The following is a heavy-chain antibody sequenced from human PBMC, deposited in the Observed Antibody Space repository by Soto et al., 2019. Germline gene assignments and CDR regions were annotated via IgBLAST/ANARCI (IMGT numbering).Heavy chain of an antibody. V-gene: IGHV4-59*01. CDR1: GGSISSYY. J-gene: IGHJ4*02. CDR3: ARGGNTAMGQQYYFDY. CDR2: IYYSGST. D-gene: IGHD5-18*01. Sequence: SETLSLTCTVSGGSISSYYWSWIRQPPGKGLEWIGYIYYSGSTNYNPSLKSRVTISVDTSKNQFSLKLSSVTAADTAVYYCARGGNTAMGQQYYFDYWGQGTLVTVSS.